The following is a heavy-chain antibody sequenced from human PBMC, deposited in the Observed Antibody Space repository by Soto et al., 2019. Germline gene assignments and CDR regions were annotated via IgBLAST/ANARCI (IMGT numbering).Heavy chain of an antibody. CDR1: GGSFSGYY. J-gene: IGHJ3*02. D-gene: IGHD2-15*01. Sequence: SETLSLTCAVYGGSFSGYYWSWIRQPPGKGLEWIGEINHSGSTNYNPSLKSRVTISVDTSKNQFSLKLSSVTAADTAVYYCARGLGDIVVVVAATSNSADDAFDIWGHGTMVTVSS. CDR3: ARGLGDIVVVVAATSNSADDAFDI. V-gene: IGHV4-34*01. CDR2: INHSGST.